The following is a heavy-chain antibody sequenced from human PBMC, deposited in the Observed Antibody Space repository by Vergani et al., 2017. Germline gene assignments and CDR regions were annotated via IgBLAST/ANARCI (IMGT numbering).Heavy chain of an antibody. CDR1: GCTFSSYA. V-gene: IGHV3-30*04. J-gene: IGHJ4*02. D-gene: IGHD3-10*01. CDR3: AREADMFSGQLKN. Sequence: QVQLVESGGGVVQPGRSLRLSCAASGCTFSSYAMHWVRQAPGKGLEWVAVISYDGSNKYYADSVKGRFTISRDNSKNTLYLQMNSLRAEDTAVYYCAREADMFSGQLKNWGQGTLVTVSS. CDR2: ISYDGSNK.